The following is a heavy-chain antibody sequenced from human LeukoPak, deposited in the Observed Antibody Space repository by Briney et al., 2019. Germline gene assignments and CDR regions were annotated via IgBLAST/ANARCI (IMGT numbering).Heavy chain of an antibody. CDR3: ARDRPKWELLRYAFDI. CDR2: ISSSSSTI. J-gene: IGHJ3*02. CDR1: GFTFSTYS. D-gene: IGHD1-26*01. Sequence: GGSLRLSCAASGFTFSTYSMNWVRQAPGKGLEWISYISSSSSTIYYADSVKGRFTVSRDNAKNSLYLRMNSLRAEDTAVYYCARDRPKWELLRYAFDIWGQGTMVTVSS. V-gene: IGHV3-48*04.